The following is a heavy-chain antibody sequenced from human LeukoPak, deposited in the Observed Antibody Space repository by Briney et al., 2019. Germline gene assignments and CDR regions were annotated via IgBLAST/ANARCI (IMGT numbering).Heavy chain of an antibody. Sequence: SQTLSLTCTVSGVSINSDAYFWSWIRQPPGKGLEWIGYIYHSGNTYYNPSLKSRVIISLDTSKNQFSLKLSSVTAADTAVYYCARGFQFGPRDAFDIWGQGTMVTVSS. CDR2: IYHSGNT. CDR3: ARGFQFGPRDAFDI. V-gene: IGHV4-30-2*01. CDR1: GVSINSDAYF. J-gene: IGHJ3*02. D-gene: IGHD3-10*01.